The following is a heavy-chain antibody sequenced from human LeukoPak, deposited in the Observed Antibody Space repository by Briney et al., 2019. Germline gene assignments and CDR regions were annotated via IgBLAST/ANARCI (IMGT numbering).Heavy chain of an antibody. CDR3: ARYGNGEWLAHYAFEI. V-gene: IGHV3-7*01. D-gene: IGHD6-19*01. J-gene: IGHJ3*02. Sequence: GGSLRLSCAAPGFIFRSYWMSWVRQAPGKGLEWVANIKQDGSEKNYVESVKGRFTISRDNAENPLGLQMNSLRAEDTAVYYCARYGNGEWLAHYAFEIWGQGTMVTVSS. CDR2: IKQDGSEK. CDR1: GFIFRSYW.